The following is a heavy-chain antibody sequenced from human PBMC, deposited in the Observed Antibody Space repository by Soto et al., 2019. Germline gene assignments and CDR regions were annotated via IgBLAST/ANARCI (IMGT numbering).Heavy chain of an antibody. Sequence: EVQLVESGGGLVQPGGSLRLSCAASGFTFSSFAMHWVRQAPGKGLEYVSSISGSGDRTKYVNSVRGRFTISRDNSKNTVYLQMGSLRVEGMAVYYCARDVYCTRIDCYHAFNFWGQGTMVTVSP. CDR3: ARDVYCTRIDCYHAFNF. D-gene: IGHD2-8*01. CDR1: GFTFSSFA. CDR2: ISGSGDRT. V-gene: IGHV3-64*01. J-gene: IGHJ3*01.